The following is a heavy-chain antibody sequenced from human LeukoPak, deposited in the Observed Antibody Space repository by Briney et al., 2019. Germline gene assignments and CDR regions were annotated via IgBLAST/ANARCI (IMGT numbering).Heavy chain of an antibody. D-gene: IGHD3-10*01. V-gene: IGHV3-9*01. Sequence: PGRSLRLSCAASGFTFDDYAMHWVRQAPGKGLEWVSGISWNSGSIGYADSVKGRFTISRDNAKNSLYLQMNSLRAEDTALYYCAKDLRFGELLGAFDIWGQGTMVTVSS. CDR2: ISWNSGSI. J-gene: IGHJ3*02. CDR1: GFTFDDYA. CDR3: AKDLRFGELLGAFDI.